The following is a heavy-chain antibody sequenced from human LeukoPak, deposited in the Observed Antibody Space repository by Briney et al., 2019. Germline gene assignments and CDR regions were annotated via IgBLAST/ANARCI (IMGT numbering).Heavy chain of an antibody. Sequence: GESLKISCRTSGYTFTSYWIAWVRQMPGKGLEWMGIIYPGDSDTRYSPSFQGQVTISADKSISTAYLQWRSLEASDTAMFYCARLQGSTVVTPIYFDYWGQGSLVTVSS. D-gene: IGHD4-23*01. J-gene: IGHJ4*02. CDR3: ARLQGSTVVTPIYFDY. CDR1: GYTFTSYW. V-gene: IGHV5-51*01. CDR2: IYPGDSDT.